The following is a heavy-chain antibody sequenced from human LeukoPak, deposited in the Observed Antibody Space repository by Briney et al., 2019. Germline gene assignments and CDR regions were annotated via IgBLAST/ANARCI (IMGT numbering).Heavy chain of an antibody. Sequence: SETLSLTCTVSGGSISSYYWSWIRQPPGKGLEWIGYIYYSGSTNYNPSLKSRVTISVDASKNQFSLKLSSVTAADTAVYYCARDATKNDAFDIWGQGTMVTVSS. V-gene: IGHV4-59*01. CDR1: GGSISSYY. J-gene: IGHJ3*02. CDR3: ARDATKNDAFDI. CDR2: IYYSGST.